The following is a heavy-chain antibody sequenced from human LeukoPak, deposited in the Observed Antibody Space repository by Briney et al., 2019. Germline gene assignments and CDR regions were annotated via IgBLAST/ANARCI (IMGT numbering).Heavy chain of an antibody. D-gene: IGHD5-18*01. CDR1: GGSISSGDYY. CDR3: ARGAAGYSYG. CDR2: IYYSGST. V-gene: IGHV4-30-4*02. Sequence: SSETLSLTCTVSGGSISSGDYYWSWIRQPPGKGLEWIGYIYYSGSTYYNPSLKSRVTISIDTSKNQFSLRLSSVTAADTAVYYCARGAAGYSYGWGQGTLVTVSS. J-gene: IGHJ4*02.